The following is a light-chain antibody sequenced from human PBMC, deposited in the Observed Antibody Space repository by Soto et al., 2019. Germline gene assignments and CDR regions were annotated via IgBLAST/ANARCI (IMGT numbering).Light chain of an antibody. Sequence: ETVMTQSPATLSVSPGVRATLSCRASQSVSTNLAWFQQKPGQAPRLLIYGASTRATGIPARFSGSGSGTEFTLTISSLQFEDSATSYCQEYNNWPPWTFGQGTKVEIK. J-gene: IGKJ1*01. CDR2: GAS. CDR1: QSVSTN. CDR3: QEYNNWPPWT. V-gene: IGKV3-15*01.